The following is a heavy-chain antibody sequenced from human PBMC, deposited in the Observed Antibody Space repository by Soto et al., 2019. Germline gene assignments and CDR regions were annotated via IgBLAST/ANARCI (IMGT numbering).Heavy chain of an antibody. CDR3: XXXXXFDY. Sequence: EVQLLESGGGLVQPGGSLRLSCAASGFTFSSYAMSWVRQAPGKGLEWVSAXSGSXXXXYYADSVKGRFTISRDNSKXXXXXXXXXXXXXXXXXXXXXXXXXFDYWGQGTLVTVSS. J-gene: IGHJ4*02. CDR2: XSGSXXXX. V-gene: IGHV3-23*01. CDR1: GFTFSSYA.